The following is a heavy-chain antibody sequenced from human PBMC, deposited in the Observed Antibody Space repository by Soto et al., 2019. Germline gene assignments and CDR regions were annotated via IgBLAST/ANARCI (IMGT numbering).Heavy chain of an antibody. J-gene: IGHJ4*02. Sequence: QVQLQQWGAGLLKPSETLSLTCAVYGGSFSGYYWSWIRQPPGKGLEWIGEINHSGSTNYNPSLKSRVTISVDTSKNQFSLKLSSVTAADTAVYYCARWKRSVGSVFDYWGQGTLVTVSS. D-gene: IGHD1-1*01. CDR1: GGSFSGYY. V-gene: IGHV4-34*01. CDR2: INHSGST. CDR3: ARWKRSVGSVFDY.